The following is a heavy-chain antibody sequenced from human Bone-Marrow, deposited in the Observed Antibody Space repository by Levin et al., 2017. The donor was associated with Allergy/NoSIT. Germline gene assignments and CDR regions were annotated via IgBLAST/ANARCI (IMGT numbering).Heavy chain of an antibody. V-gene: IGHV3-23*01. D-gene: IGHD3-3*01. CDR2: ITGSGGST. Sequence: SCAASGFTFDSYAMSWVRQAPGKEPEWVSGITGSGGSTFYADSVKGRFTISRDNSKNTLDLQMSGLRVQDTAVYYCAKDFDESYYDLWSGYFRFDNWGQGTLVTVSS. CDR3: AKDFDESYYDLWSGYFRFDN. CDR1: GFTFDSYA. J-gene: IGHJ4*02.